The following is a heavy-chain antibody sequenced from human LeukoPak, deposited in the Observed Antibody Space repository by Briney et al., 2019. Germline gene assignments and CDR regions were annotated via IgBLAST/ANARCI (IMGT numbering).Heavy chain of an antibody. CDR3: ARGLRSRPTNYYYYYYMDV. CDR1: GYTFTSYG. J-gene: IGHJ6*03. CDR2: ISAYNGNT. D-gene: IGHD5-12*01. V-gene: IGHV1-18*01. Sequence: ASVKVSCKASGYTFTSYGISWVRQAPGQGLVWMGWISAYNGNTNYAQKFQGRVTMTRNTSISTAYMELSSLRSEDTAVYYCARGLRSRPTNYYYYYYMDVWGKGTTVTVSS.